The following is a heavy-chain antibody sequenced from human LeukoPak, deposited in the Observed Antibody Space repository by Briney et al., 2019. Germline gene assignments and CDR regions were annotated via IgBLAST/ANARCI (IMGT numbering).Heavy chain of an antibody. Sequence: GASVKVSCKASGYTFTSYGISWVRQAPGQGLEWMGLISAYNGDTNYAQKVQGRVTMTTDTSTSTAYMELKSLRSDDTAVYFCARDPSSSPYYFEYWGQGALVTVSS. V-gene: IGHV1-18*01. D-gene: IGHD6-6*01. CDR1: GYTFTSYG. CDR3: ARDPSSSPYYFEY. J-gene: IGHJ4*02. CDR2: ISAYNGDT.